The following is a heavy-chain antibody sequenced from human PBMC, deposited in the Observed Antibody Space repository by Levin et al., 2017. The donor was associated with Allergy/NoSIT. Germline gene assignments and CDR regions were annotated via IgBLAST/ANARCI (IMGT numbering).Heavy chain of an antibody. CDR2: ISYDGSNK. V-gene: IGHV3-30-3*01. Sequence: GGSLRLSCAASGFTFSSYAMHWVRQAPGKGLEWVAVISYDGSNKYYADSVKGRFTISRDNSKNTLYLQMNSLRAEDTAVYYCVKQLELRAGDGYYFDYWGQGTLVTVSS. CDR1: GFTFSSYA. J-gene: IGHJ4*02. CDR3: VKQLELRAGDGYYFDY. D-gene: IGHD1-7*01.